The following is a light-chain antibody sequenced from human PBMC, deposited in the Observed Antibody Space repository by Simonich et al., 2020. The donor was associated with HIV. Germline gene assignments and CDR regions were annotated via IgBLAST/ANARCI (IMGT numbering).Light chain of an antibody. V-gene: IGKV4-1*01. CDR2: WAS. CDR1: TSVLSSSNHRNY. Sequence: DIVMTQSPYSLAVSLGERATINCKSSTSVLSSSNHRNYLGWLQQKPGQPPKQLIYWASTREAVVPDRCSGSGSGTDFTRTISSLQAEDVAVYYCQQYYGTPITFGQGTRLEI. J-gene: IGKJ5*01. CDR3: QQYYGTPIT.